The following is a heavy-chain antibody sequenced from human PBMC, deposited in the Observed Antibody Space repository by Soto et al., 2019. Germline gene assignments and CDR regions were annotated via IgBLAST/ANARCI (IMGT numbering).Heavy chain of an antibody. Sequence: GASLKISCPASGFTFGDYAMSWFRQAPGKGLEWVGFIRSKAYGGTTEYAASVKGRFTISRDDSKSIAYLQMNSLKTEDTAVYYCTRDYLRWSNYYYGMDVCGQGTTVTVSS. CDR3: TRDYLRWSNYYYGMDV. CDR1: GFTFGDYA. CDR2: IRSKAYGGTT. D-gene: IGHD4-17*01. J-gene: IGHJ6*02. V-gene: IGHV3-49*03.